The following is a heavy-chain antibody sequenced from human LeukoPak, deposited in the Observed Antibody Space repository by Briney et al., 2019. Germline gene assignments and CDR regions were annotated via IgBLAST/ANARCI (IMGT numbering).Heavy chain of an antibody. J-gene: IGHJ4*02. D-gene: IGHD3-22*01. CDR2: ISYDGSNK. Sequence: GGSLRLSCAASGFTFSSYAMHWVRQAPGKGLEWVAVISYDGSNKYYADSVKGRFTISRDNSKNTLYLQMNSLRAEDTAVYYCARAHLSADSSGYLGYFDYWGQGTLVTVSS. CDR3: ARAHLSADSSGYLGYFDY. V-gene: IGHV3-30-3*01. CDR1: GFTFSSYA.